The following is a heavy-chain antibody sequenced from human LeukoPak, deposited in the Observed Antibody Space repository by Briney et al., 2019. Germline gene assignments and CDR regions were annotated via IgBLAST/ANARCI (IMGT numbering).Heavy chain of an antibody. Sequence: SVKVSSKASGGTFSSYAISWVRQAPGQGLEWMGGIIPIFGTANYAQKFQGRVTVTADESTSTAYMELSSLRSEDTAVYYCARDRDGGYYDSSGYLDYWGQGTLVTVSS. CDR1: GGTFSSYA. V-gene: IGHV1-69*13. CDR2: IIPIFGTA. D-gene: IGHD3-22*01. J-gene: IGHJ4*02. CDR3: ARDRDGGYYDSSGYLDY.